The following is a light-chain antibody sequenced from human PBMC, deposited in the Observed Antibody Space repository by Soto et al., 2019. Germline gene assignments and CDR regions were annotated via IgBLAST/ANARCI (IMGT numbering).Light chain of an antibody. J-gene: IGKJ5*01. CDR2: GTS. V-gene: IGKV3-20*01. CDR3: RQYGATPVT. CDR1: QIITNAH. Sequence: VLTQSPDTLSLSPGDRASLPCRASQIITNAHLACYQQKPRQPPRILIYGTSPWAAGIPDRFSGSGSGTSFILPITRLVLEDFAIYYFRQYGATPVTFGQGTRLDIK.